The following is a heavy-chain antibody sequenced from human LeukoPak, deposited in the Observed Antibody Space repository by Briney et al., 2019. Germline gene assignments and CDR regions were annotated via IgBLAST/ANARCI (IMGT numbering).Heavy chain of an antibody. CDR1: A. CDR3: AADSGYDSWFDP. V-gene: IGHV6-1*01. CDR2: TYYRSKWYN. J-gene: IGHJ5*02. Sequence: AWNWIRQSPSRGLEWLGRTYYRSKWYNDYAVSVKSRITINPDTSKNQFSLQLNSVTPEDTAVYYCAADSGYDSWFDPWGQGTLVTVSS. D-gene: IGHD5-12*01.